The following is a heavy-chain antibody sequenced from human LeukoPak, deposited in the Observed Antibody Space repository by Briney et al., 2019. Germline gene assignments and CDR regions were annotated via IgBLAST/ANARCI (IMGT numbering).Heavy chain of an antibody. CDR2: INSDGSST. CDR3: ARSPNCGGDCS. CDR1: GFXFSSYW. V-gene: IGHV3-74*03. D-gene: IGHD2-21*02. Sequence: PGGSLRLSCAVSGFXFSSYWIHWVRQAPGKGLVWVSRINSDGSSTTYADSVKGRFTISRDNAKNTLYLQMNSLRAEDTAVYYCARSPNCGGDCSWGQGTLVTVSS. J-gene: IGHJ5*02.